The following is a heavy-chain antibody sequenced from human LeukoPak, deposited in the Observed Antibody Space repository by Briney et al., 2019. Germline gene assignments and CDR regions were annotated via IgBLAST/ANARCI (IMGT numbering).Heavy chain of an antibody. V-gene: IGHV3-23*01. Sequence: KPGGSLRLSCEASGFTFSSYAMSWVRQAPGKGLEWVSAIRGSGGSTYYADSVKGRFTISRDNSKNTLYLQMNSLRAEDTAVYYCAKQSALLWFGELLGPIKDYFDYWGQGTLVTVSS. CDR2: IRGSGGST. J-gene: IGHJ4*02. CDR1: GFTFSSYA. CDR3: AKQSALLWFGELLGPIKDYFDY. D-gene: IGHD3-10*01.